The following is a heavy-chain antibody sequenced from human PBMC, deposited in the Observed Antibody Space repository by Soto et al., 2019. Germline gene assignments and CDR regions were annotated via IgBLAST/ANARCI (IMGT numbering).Heavy chain of an antibody. J-gene: IGHJ6*02. CDR2: IDPSDSYT. Sequence: GDSLKISCKGSAYSFTSYWISWVRQMPGKGLEWMGRIDPSDSYTNYSPSFQGHVTISADKSISTAYLQWSSLKASDTAMYYCLRQPALGNHYYYHGMDVGGQGTTGAVSS. D-gene: IGHD3-16*01. CDR1: AYSFTSYW. V-gene: IGHV5-10-1*01. CDR3: LRQPALGNHYYYHGMDV.